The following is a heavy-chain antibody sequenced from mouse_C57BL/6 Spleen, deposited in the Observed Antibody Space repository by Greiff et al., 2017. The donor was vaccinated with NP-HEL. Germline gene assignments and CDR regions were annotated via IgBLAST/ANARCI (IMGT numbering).Heavy chain of an antibody. V-gene: IGHV10-3*01. CDR2: IRSKSSNYAT. CDR1: GFTFNTYA. Sequence: EVQGVESGGGLVQPKGSLKLSCAASGFTFNTYAMHWVRQAPGKGLEWVARIRSKSSNYATYYADSVKDRFTISRDDSQSMLYLQMNNLKTEDTAMYYCVRGGLYYGNFYWYFDVWGTGTTVTVSS. D-gene: IGHD2-1*01. CDR3: VRGGLYYGNFYWYFDV. J-gene: IGHJ1*03.